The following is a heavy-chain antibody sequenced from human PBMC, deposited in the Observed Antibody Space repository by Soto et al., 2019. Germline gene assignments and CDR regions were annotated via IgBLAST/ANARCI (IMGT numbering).Heavy chain of an antibody. CDR1: GDTFSSYT. CDR2: VIPMLSMS. CDR3: RSYGSGSRAFDY. J-gene: IGHJ4*02. Sequence: QVHLVQSGVEVKKPGSSVKVSCKASGDTFSSYTINWVRQAPGLGLEWMGRVIPMLSMSNYAPKFQGIVTMTADRSTNTAYMELISLRSEDTATCGARSYGSGSRAFDYWGQGALVTVSS. V-gene: IGHV1-69*02. D-gene: IGHD3-10*01.